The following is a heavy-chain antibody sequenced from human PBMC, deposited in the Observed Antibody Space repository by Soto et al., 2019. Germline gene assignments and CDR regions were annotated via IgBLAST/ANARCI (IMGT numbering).Heavy chain of an antibody. V-gene: IGHV3-30-3*01. CDR3: ERDIAQGDSSGYYSYY. CDR1: GFTFSSYA. D-gene: IGHD3-22*01. J-gene: IGHJ4*02. Sequence: PVGSLRLSCAASGFTFSSYAIHWVRQAPGNGLEWVAVLSYDVSNKYYADSVKGRFTISRDNSKNTLYLQMNSLRAEDTAVYYCERDIAQGDSSGYYSYYWGQGTLVTVSS. CDR2: LSYDVSNK.